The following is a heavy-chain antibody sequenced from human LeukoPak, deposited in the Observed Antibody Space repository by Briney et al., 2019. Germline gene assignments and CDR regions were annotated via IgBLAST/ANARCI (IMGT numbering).Heavy chain of an antibody. CDR2: ISVSGDRT. Sequence: PGGSPRLSCAASGFNFSSYAMTWVRQAPGKGLEWLSVISVSGDRTYYVDSVKGRFAISRDNSKNTLYLQMNSLRAEDTAVYYCARDGAVTTVTPGAFDIWGQGTMVTVSS. CDR3: ARDGAVTTVTPGAFDI. V-gene: IGHV3-23*01. CDR1: GFNFSSYA. D-gene: IGHD4-17*01. J-gene: IGHJ3*02.